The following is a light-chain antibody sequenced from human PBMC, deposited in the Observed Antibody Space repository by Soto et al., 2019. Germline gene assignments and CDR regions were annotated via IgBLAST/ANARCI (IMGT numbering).Light chain of an antibody. CDR3: QQYGTSPDT. V-gene: IGKV3-20*01. Sequence: EIVLTQSPGTLSVSPGEGATHSCRASQSVSSSSLAWYQQKPGQAPRLLIYGASRRATGIPNRFSGSGSGTVFTLTISRLEPEDFAVYYCQQYGTSPDTFGQGTRLEIK. J-gene: IGKJ5*01. CDR2: GAS. CDR1: QSVSSSS.